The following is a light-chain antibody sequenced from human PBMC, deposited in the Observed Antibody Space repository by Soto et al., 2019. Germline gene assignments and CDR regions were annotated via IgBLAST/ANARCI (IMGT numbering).Light chain of an antibody. CDR1: QSVLYSSNNKNY. V-gene: IGKV4-1*01. Sequence: DILMTQSPDSLAVSLGERATINCKSSQSVLYSSNNKNYLAWYQQKPGQPPKLLIYWASTRESGVPDRFSGSGSGTDFTLTISSLQAEDVAVYYCQQYYSTPRTFGQGTKAAIK. J-gene: IGKJ1*01. CDR2: WAS. CDR3: QQYYSTPRT.